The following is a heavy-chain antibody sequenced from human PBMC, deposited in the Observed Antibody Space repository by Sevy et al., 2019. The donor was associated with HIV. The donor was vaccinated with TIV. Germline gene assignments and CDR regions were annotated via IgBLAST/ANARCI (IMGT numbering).Heavy chain of an antibody. CDR2: ISSTGGST. Sequence: GGSLRLSCAASGFTLSSNAMSWVRQAPGKGLEWVSSISSTGGSTYHADSVRGRFSISRDNSKNTLYLHMNSLRAEDTAVYYCAKDPNVDTAMAYYFYYWGQGTLVTVSS. CDR3: AKDPNVDTAMAYYFYY. V-gene: IGHV3-23*01. CDR1: GFTLSSNA. J-gene: IGHJ4*02. D-gene: IGHD5-18*01.